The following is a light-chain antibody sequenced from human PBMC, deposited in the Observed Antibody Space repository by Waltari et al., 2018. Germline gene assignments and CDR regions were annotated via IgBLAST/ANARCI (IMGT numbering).Light chain of an antibody. V-gene: IGLV3-21*04. J-gene: IGLJ1*01. Sequence: SYVLTQPPSVSVAPGKTASITCGGNNIESTSVHWYQQKPGQAPILVISYDSDRPSGIPERFSGSNSGNTATLTISRVEDGDEADYYCQVWDANTDPGVFGTGTEVTVL. CDR2: YDS. CDR3: QVWDANTDPGV. CDR1: NIESTS.